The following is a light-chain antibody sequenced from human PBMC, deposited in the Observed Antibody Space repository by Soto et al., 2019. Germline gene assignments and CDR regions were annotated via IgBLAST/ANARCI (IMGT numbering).Light chain of an antibody. CDR3: QQYGSSRGT. V-gene: IGKV1-5*03. CDR1: QSISSW. Sequence: DIQMTQSPSTLSASVGDRVTITCRASQSISSWLAWYQQKPGKAPKLLIYKASSLESGVPSRFSGSGSGTDFTLTISRLEPEDFAVYYCQQYGSSRGTFGQGTKVDIK. J-gene: IGKJ1*01. CDR2: KAS.